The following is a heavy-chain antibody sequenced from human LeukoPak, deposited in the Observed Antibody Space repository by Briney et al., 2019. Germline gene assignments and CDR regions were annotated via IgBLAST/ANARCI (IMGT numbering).Heavy chain of an antibody. CDR3: AVWNYHYGMDV. Sequence: GGSLRLSCTASGFTFSAYNMNWVRQAPGRGLEWVSYISSSSSTIYYADSVKGRFTISRDNAKNSLYLQMNSLRAEDTAVYYCAVWNYHYGMDVWGQGTTVTVSS. CDR2: ISSSSSTI. V-gene: IGHV3-48*01. D-gene: IGHD1-7*01. CDR1: GFTFSAYN. J-gene: IGHJ6*02.